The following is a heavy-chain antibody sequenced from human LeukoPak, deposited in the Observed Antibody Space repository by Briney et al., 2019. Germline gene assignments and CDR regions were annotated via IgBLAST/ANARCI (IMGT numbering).Heavy chain of an antibody. J-gene: IGHJ4*02. Sequence: PSETLSLTCVVSGDSVSSNYYWGWIRQPPGKGLEWIGSKYHSGAEYYNPSLTSRVSISVDTSKNQFSLELTSVTAADTAVYFCVRYMSGYSYGTIDFWGQGTLVTVSS. D-gene: IGHD5-18*01. CDR1: GDSVSSNYY. CDR2: KYHSGAE. V-gene: IGHV4-38-2*01. CDR3: VRYMSGYSYGTIDF.